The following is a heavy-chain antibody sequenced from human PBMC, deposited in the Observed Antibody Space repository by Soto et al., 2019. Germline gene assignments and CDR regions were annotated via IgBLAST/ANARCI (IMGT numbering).Heavy chain of an antibody. D-gene: IGHD6-19*01. Sequence: QVQLVESGGGVVQPGRSLRLSCAASGFTFSSYAMHWVRQAPGKGLEWVAVISYDGSNKYYADSVKGRFTISRDNSKNTLYLQMNSLRAEDTAVYYCARDLSSGWSRGNGMDVWGQGTTVTVSS. CDR2: ISYDGSNK. J-gene: IGHJ6*02. V-gene: IGHV3-30-3*01. CDR1: GFTFSSYA. CDR3: ARDLSSGWSRGNGMDV.